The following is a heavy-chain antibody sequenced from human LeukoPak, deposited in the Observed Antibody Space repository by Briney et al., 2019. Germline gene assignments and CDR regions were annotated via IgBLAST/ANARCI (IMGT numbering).Heavy chain of an antibody. Sequence: ETLSLTCAVYGGSFSGYYWSWVRQAPGKGLEWVSSISSSSIYISYAGSLKGRFAISRDNAKNSLYLQMNSLRAEDTAVYYCARDPTEGLDYWGQGTLVTVSS. CDR2: ISSSSIYI. CDR3: ARDPTEGLDY. CDR1: GGSFSGYY. J-gene: IGHJ4*02. V-gene: IGHV3-21*01.